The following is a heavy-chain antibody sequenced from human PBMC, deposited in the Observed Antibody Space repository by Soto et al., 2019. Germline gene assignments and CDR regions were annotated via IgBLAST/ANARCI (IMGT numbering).Heavy chain of an antibody. CDR3: AREKWLVRRNDPFDI. CDR2: INPNGGST. D-gene: IGHD6-19*01. CDR1: GYTFINYY. V-gene: IGHV1-46*01. J-gene: IGHJ3*02. Sequence: QVQLVQSGAEVKKPGASVKVSCKASGYTFINYYMHWVRQAPGQGLEWMGIINPNGGSTTYAQKFQGRVTLTRDTSTNTVNMELSCLRSEDTAVYYCAREKWLVRRNDPFDIWGQGTMVTVSS.